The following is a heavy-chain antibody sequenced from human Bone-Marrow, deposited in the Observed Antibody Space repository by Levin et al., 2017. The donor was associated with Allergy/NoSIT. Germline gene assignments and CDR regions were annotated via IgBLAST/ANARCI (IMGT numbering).Heavy chain of an antibody. D-gene: IGHD3-10*01. Sequence: GESLKISCAASGFTFSSYGMHWVRQAPGKGLEWVAVISYDGSNKYYADSVKGRFTISRDNSKNTLYLQMNSLRAEDTAVYYCAKGMVQGVINFDYWGQGTLVTVSS. CDR2: ISYDGSNK. J-gene: IGHJ4*02. CDR1: GFTFSSYG. CDR3: AKGMVQGVINFDY. V-gene: IGHV3-30*18.